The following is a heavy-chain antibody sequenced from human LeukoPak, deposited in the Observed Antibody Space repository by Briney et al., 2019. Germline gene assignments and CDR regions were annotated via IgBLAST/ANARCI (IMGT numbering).Heavy chain of an antibody. CDR2: INPSGGNT. D-gene: IGHD1-14*01. J-gene: IGHJ4*02. CDR3: ARSRKSAYYFDY. Sequence: VASVKVSCKASGYTFTSYYMHWVRQAPGQGLEWMGIINPSGGNTSYAQKFQGRVTMTRDTSTSTVYMELSSLRSEDTAVYYCARSRKSAYYFDYWGQGTLVTVSS. CDR1: GYTFTSYY. V-gene: IGHV1-46*01.